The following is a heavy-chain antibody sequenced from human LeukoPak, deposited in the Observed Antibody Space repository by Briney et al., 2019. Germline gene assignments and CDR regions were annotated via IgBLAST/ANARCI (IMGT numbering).Heavy chain of an antibody. CDR3: ARGGFESRWACDI. Sequence: ASVKVSCKASGYSFTKYAMNWVRQAHGQGLEWMGWINTNTRNPTYAQGFTGRVVFSLDTSVSTAYLQISSLKAEDTAVYYCARGGFESRWACDIWGQGTMVTVSS. CDR2: INTNTRNP. CDR1: GYSFTKYA. V-gene: IGHV7-4-1*02. J-gene: IGHJ3*02. D-gene: IGHD3-22*01.